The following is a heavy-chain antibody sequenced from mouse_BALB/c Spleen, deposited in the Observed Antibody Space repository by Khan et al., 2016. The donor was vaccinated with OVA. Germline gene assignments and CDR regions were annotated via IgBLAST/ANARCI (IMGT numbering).Heavy chain of an antibody. J-gene: IGHJ3*01. D-gene: IGHD1-1*01. CDR3: APVGNYYASFAY. CDR1: GYTFTSYV. V-gene: IGHV1S136*01. CDR2: IYPFNDDT. Sequence: VRLQQSGPELVKPGASVKMSCKASGYTFTSYVMHWVKQKPGLGLEWIGYIYPFNDDTKYNEKFKGKATLTSDKSSSTAYMELSSLTSEDSAVYYCAPVGNYYASFAYWGQGTLVTVSA.